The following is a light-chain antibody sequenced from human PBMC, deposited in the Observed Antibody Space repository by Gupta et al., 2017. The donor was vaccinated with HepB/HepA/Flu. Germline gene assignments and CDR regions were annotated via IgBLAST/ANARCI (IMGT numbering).Light chain of an antibody. CDR3: CSYAGRYTYV. J-gene: IGLJ1*01. Sequence: QSDLTQPRSVSGAPGQSVTISCTGTSSDVGNYNYVSWYQQHPAKAPKLTVYDVIKRPSGVPDRFSGSKSGNTASLTISELQAEDEADYHCCSYAGRYTYVFGNGTKVTVL. CDR2: DVI. V-gene: IGLV2-11*01. CDR1: SSDVGNYNY.